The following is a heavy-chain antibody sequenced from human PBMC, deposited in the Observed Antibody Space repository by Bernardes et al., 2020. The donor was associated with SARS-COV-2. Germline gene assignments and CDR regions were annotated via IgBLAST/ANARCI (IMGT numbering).Heavy chain of an antibody. V-gene: IGHV2-5*01. D-gene: IGHD3-3*01. Sequence: GPTLVKPTQALALTCTFSGFSLNTDGVGVAWIRQPPGKALEFLALIYWSGDKRYSPSLRTRLTITKDTSNNQVVLTMTNMDPVDTATYYCVHSPQRFWRGHTPTHPDRRTKHTTTKTTYKKQSITKKPNMHQGNPAKYSWKHSPQVLGGVFYPGGRGPLAPPSS. CDR2: IYWSGDK. J-gene: IGHJ1*01. CDR1: GFSLNTDGVG. CDR3: VHSPQRFWRGHTPTHPDRRTKHTTTKTTYKKQSITKKPNMHQGNPAKYSWKHSPQVLGGVFYP.